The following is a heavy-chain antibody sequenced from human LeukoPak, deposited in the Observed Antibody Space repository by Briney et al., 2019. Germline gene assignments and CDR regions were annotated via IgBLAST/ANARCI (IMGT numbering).Heavy chain of an antibody. CDR1: GFTFSSYS. J-gene: IGHJ4*02. V-gene: IGHV3-48*01. D-gene: IGHD1-26*01. CDR2: ISSSSSTI. CDR3: ARDLRGSYSFDY. Sequence: GGSLRLSCAASGFTFSSYSMNWVRQAPGKGLEWVSYISSSSSTIYYADSVKGRFTISRDNAKNSLYLQMNSLRAEDTAVYYCARDLRGSYSFDYWGQGPWSPSPQ.